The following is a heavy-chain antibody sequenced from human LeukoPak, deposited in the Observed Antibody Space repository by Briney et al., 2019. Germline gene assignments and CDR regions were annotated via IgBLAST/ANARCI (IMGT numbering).Heavy chain of an antibody. J-gene: IGHJ4*02. V-gene: IGHV4-34*01. CDR1: GGSFSGYY. D-gene: IGHD3-22*01. CDR2: INHSGST. Sequence: PSETLSLTCAVYGGSFSGYYWSWIRQPPGKGLEWIGEINHSGSTNYNPSLKSRVTISVDTSENQFSLKLSSVTAADTAVYYCARGRVVDKWGQGTLVTVSS. CDR3: ARGRVVDK.